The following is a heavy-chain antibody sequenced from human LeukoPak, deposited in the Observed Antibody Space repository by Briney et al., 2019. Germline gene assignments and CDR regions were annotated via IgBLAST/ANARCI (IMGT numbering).Heavy chain of an antibody. CDR3: ATAPLPSGSYSRFWAFDI. CDR1: GYTFTSYG. J-gene: IGHJ3*02. CDR2: ISAYNGNT. V-gene: IGHV1-18*01. D-gene: IGHD1-26*01. Sequence: ASVKVSCKASGYTFTSYGISWVRQAPGQGLEWMGWISAYNGNTNYAQKLQGRVTMTTDTSTSTAYMELRSLRSDDTAVYYCATAPLPSGSYSRFWAFDIWGHGTMVTVSS.